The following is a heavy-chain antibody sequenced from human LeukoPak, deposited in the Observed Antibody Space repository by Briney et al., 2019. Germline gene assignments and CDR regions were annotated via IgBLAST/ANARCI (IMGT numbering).Heavy chain of an antibody. V-gene: IGHV4-39*07. CDR3: ARAPLSLGATTCFDY. J-gene: IGHJ4*02. D-gene: IGHD1-26*01. Sequence: PSETLSLTCTVSGDSSDTSAYYWGWIRQPPGKGLEWIGSIYYSGYTYYNPSLKSRVTMSLGTSKNQFSLKLTSVTAADTALYYCARAPLSLGATTCFDYWGQGTLVIVSS. CDR2: IYYSGYT. CDR1: GDSSDTSAYY.